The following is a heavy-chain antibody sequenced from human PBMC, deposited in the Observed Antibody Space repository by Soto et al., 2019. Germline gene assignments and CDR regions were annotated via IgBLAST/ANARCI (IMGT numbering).Heavy chain of an antibody. CDR3: AVGLIRDIVVVTDIRSMNY. CDR2: ISGSGGST. D-gene: IGHD2-21*02. CDR1: GFTFSSYA. Sequence: EVQLLESGGGLVQPGGSLRLSCAASGFTFSSYAMSWVRQAPGKGLEWVSAISGSGGSTYYADSVKGRFTISRDNSKNTLYLQMNSLRAEDTAVYYCAVGLIRDIVVVTDIRSMNYWGQGTLVTVSS. J-gene: IGHJ4*02. V-gene: IGHV3-23*01.